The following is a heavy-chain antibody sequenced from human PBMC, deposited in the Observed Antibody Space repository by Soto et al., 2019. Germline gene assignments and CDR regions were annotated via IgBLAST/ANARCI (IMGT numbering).Heavy chain of an antibody. D-gene: IGHD1-20*01. CDR2: IYYSGST. V-gene: IGHV4-39*01. J-gene: IGHJ4*02. CDR3: ARTLYNWNYFDY. Sequence: SETLSLTCTVSGGSISSSSYYWGWIRQPPGKGLEWIGSIYYSGSTYYNPSLKSRVTISVDTSKNQFSLKLSSVTAADTAVYYCARTLYNWNYFDYWGQGTLVTVSS. CDR1: GGSISSSSYY.